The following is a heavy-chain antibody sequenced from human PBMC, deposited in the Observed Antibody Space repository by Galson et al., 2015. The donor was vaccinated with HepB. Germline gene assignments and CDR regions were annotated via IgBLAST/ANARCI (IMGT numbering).Heavy chain of an antibody. CDR3: ARARGGKDFWSGYYRYYFDY. J-gene: IGHJ4*02. V-gene: IGHV3-11*06. D-gene: IGHD3-3*01. Sequence: SLRLSCAASGFTFSDYYMSWIRQAPGKGLEWVSYISSSSSYTNYADSVKGRFTISRDNAKNSLYLQMNSLRAEDTAVYYCARARGGKDFWSGYYRYYFDYWGQGTLVTVSS. CDR2: ISSSSSYT. CDR1: GFTFSDYY.